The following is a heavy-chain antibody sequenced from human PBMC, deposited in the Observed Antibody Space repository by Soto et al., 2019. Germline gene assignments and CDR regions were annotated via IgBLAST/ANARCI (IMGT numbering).Heavy chain of an antibody. V-gene: IGHV4-34*01. J-gene: IGHJ4*02. CDR2: INHSGST. CDR3: ARGSSEWIQLWLWYFAY. Sequence: SETLSLTCAVYGGSFSGYYWSWIRQPPGKGLEWIGEINHSGSTNYNPSLKSRVTISVDTSKNQFSLKLSSVTAADTAVYYCARGSSEWIQLWLWYFAYWGQGTLVTVSS. D-gene: IGHD5-18*01. CDR1: GGSFSGYY.